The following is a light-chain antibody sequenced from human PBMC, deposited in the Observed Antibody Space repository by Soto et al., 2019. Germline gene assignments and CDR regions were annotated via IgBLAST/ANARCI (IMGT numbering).Light chain of an antibody. J-gene: IGKJ3*01. CDR1: QSVSSSY. CDR2: VAS. Sequence: EIVLTQSPGTLSLSPGERATLSCRASQSVSSSYLSWYQQKPGQAPRLLICVASSRATGIPDRFSGSGSGTAFTLTISRLEPEDFAVYYCQQYGSSPLFTFGRGTKVDIK. V-gene: IGKV3-20*01. CDR3: QQYGSSPLFT.